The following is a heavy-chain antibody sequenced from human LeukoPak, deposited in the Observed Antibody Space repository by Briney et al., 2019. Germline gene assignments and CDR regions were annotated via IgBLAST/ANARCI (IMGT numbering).Heavy chain of an antibody. J-gene: IGHJ4*02. V-gene: IGHV4-39*01. D-gene: IGHD6-19*01. CDR1: GDSISSNNYY. CDR3: ATASGWSYYFDS. Sequence: SKTLSLTCTVSGDSISSNNYYWGWVRQPPGKGLEWIGNVYYSGTTYYNPSLKSRVTISDDTSKNQFSLTLTSVTAADTAVYYCATASGWSYYFDSWGQGTLVTVSS. CDR2: VYYSGTT.